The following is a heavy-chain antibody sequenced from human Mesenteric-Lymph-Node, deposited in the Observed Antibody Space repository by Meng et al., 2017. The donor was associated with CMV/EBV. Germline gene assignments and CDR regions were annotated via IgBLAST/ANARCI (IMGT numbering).Heavy chain of an antibody. CDR2: VSRSGSP. D-gene: IGHD2-2*02. CDR1: GDSLSSANW. V-gene: IGHV4-4*02. Sequence: SETLSLTCAVSGDSLSSANWWSWVRQSPGKGLEWIGEVSRSGSPNYNPSLKTRSTISLDKSRNQFSLTLTSVTAADTAIYYCARSLYISQGAFDIWGQGTMVTVSS. J-gene: IGHJ3*02. CDR3: ARSLYISQGAFDI.